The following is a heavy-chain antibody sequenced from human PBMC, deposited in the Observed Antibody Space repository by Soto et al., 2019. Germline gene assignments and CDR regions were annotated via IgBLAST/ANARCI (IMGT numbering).Heavy chain of an antibody. CDR2: IKTKADGAAT. CDR3: TGPRTWGEN. D-gene: IGHD3-16*01. V-gene: IGHV3-15*07. Sequence: EVQLVESGGGLVKPGGSLRLSCAASGFTFSNAWMNWVRQAPGKGLEWVGRIKTKADGAATDYAAPVKGRFTISRDDSENTLYLQINSLKTEDTAVYYCTGPRTWGENWGQGTLVTVSS. J-gene: IGHJ4*02. CDR1: GFTFSNAW.